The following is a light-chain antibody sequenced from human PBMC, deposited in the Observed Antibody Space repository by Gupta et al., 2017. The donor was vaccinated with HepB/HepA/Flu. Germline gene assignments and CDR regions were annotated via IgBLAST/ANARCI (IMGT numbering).Light chain of an antibody. CDR3: AAQDDSRGGWV. CDR2: RKI. J-gene: IGLJ3*02. Sequence: QSVLTQPPSASGPPGQRVSFSCSGSTSNTGSNYVHWYHQFPGTAPNLLIYRKIMRRSGVPDRFSGSTSGTSAALPTSGLQAEDGADYYCAAQDDSRGGWVFGGGTKLTVL. V-gene: IGLV1-47*01. CDR1: TSNTGSNY.